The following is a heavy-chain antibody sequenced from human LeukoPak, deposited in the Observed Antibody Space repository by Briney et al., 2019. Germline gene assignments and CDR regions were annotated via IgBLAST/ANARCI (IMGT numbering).Heavy chain of an antibody. CDR2: IKQDGSEN. D-gene: IGHD6-13*01. V-gene: IGHV3-7*01. CDR3: AREISSWYRTEGRFDP. Sequence: GGSLRLSCAASGFTFSNYWMSRVRQAPGKGLEWVANIKQDGSENYYVDSVEGRFTVSRDNAKNSLYLQMSSLRAEDTAVYYCAREISSWYRTEGRFDPWGQGILVTVSS. CDR1: GFTFSNYW. J-gene: IGHJ5*02.